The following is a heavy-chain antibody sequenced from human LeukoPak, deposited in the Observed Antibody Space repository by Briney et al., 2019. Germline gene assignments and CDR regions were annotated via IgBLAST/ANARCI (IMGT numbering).Heavy chain of an antibody. CDR2: ISADNGNT. D-gene: IGHD4-17*01. V-gene: IGHV1-18*01. Sequence: ASVKVSCKASGYTLTSYGISWVRQAPGQGLEWMGWISADNGNTNYAQKLQGRVTMTTDTSTSTAYMELGSLRYDDTAVYYCARYEYGDPNFDNWGQGTLVTVSS. J-gene: IGHJ4*02. CDR3: ARYEYGDPNFDN. CDR1: GYTLTSYG.